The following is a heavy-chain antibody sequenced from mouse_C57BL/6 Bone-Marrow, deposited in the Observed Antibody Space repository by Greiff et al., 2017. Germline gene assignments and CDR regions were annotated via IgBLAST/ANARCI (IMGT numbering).Heavy chain of an antibody. J-gene: IGHJ2*01. V-gene: IGHV5-6*01. CDR1: GFTFSSYG. CDR2: ISSGGSYT. D-gene: IGHD3-1*01. CDR3: ARQLGIRDYFDY. Sequence: EVQRVESGGDLVKPGGSLKLSCAASGFTFSSYGMSWVRQTPDQRLEWVATISSGGSYTSYPHSVKGRFTISGNNAKNTLYLQMNSLKSEDTAMYYCARQLGIRDYFDYWGQGTTLTVSS.